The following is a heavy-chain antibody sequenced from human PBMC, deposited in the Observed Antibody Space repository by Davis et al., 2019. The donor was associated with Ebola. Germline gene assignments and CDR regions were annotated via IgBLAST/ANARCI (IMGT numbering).Heavy chain of an antibody. J-gene: IGHJ5*02. V-gene: IGHV1-2*02. CDR2: INPNSGGT. Sequence: ASVKVSCKASSYTFTSYGISWVRQAPGQGLEWMGWINPNSGGTNYAQKFQGRVTMTRDTSISTAYMELSRLRSDETAVYYCARDRPAAIRSVNWFDPWGQGTLVTVSS. CDR1: SYTFTSYG. CDR3: ARDRPAAIRSVNWFDP. D-gene: IGHD2-2*02.